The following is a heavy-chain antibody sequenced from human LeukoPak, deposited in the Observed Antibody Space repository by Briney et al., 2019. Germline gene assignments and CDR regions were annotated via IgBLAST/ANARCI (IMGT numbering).Heavy chain of an antibody. D-gene: IGHD6-19*01. J-gene: IGHJ4*02. CDR2: ISGSGGST. CDR3: AKMAPGYSSGWYVGY. Sequence: GGSLRLSCAASGFTFSSYAMSWVRQAPGKGLEWVSAISGSGGSTYYADSVKGRFTISRDNSKNTVYLQMNRLRAEDTAVYYCAKMAPGYSSGWYVGYWGQGTLVTVSS. V-gene: IGHV3-23*01. CDR1: GFTFSSYA.